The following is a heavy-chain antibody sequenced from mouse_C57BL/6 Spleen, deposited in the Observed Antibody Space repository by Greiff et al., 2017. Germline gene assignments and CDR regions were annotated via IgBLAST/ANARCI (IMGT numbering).Heavy chain of an antibody. Sequence: EVKLVESGGGLVKPGGSLKLSCAASGFTFSDYGMHWVRQAPEKGLEWVAYISSGSSTIYYADTVKGRFTISRDNAKNTLFLQMTSLRSEDTAMYYGAYDYDWYFDVWGTGTTVTVSS. D-gene: IGHD2-4*01. J-gene: IGHJ1*03. CDR1: GFTFSDYG. CDR2: ISSGSSTI. V-gene: IGHV5-17*01. CDR3: AYDYDWYFDV.